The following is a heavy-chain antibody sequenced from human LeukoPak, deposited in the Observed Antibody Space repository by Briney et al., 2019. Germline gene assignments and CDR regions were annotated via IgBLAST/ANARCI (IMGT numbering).Heavy chain of an antibody. V-gene: IGHV1-46*01. J-gene: IGHJ4*02. Sequence: ASVKVSCKASGYTFTSYYMHWVRKAPGQGLEWMGIINPSGGSTSYAQKFQGRVTMTRDTSTSTVYMELSSLRSEDTAVYYCARDLVPSQTRRDGYNFDYWGQGTLVTVSS. CDR1: GYTFTSYY. CDR2: INPSGGST. CDR3: ARDLVPSQTRRDGYNFDY. D-gene: IGHD5-24*01.